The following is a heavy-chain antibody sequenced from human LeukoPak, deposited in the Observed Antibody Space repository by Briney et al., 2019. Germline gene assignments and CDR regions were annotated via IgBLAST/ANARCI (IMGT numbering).Heavy chain of an antibody. CDR1: GGSISSGDYS. CDR2: IFQSGST. D-gene: IGHD1-1*01. Sequence: SQTLSLTCAVSGGSISSGDYSWSWIRQPPGKGLEWIGYIFQSGSTYYNPSLKSRVTISVDRSKNQFSLKLSSVTGADTAVYYCARVGSDWNDVRYNWFDPWGQGTLVTVSS. V-gene: IGHV4-30-2*01. CDR3: ARVGSDWNDVRYNWFDP. J-gene: IGHJ5*02.